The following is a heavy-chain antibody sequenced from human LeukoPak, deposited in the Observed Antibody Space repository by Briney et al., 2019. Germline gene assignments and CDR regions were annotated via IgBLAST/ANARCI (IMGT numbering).Heavy chain of an antibody. V-gene: IGHV4-59*08. CDR2: IYYSGST. D-gene: IGHD6-13*01. J-gene: IGHJ4*02. Sequence: TSETRSLTCTVSGGSISSYYWSWIRQPPGKGLEWIGYIYYSGSTNYNPSLKSRVTISVDTSKNQFSLKLSSVTAADTAVYYCARHGSWDYFDYWGQGTLVTVSS. CDR3: ARHGSWDYFDY. CDR1: GGSISSYY.